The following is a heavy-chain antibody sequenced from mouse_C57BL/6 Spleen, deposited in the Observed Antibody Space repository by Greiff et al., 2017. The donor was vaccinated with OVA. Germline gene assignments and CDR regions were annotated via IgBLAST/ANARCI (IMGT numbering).Heavy chain of an antibody. V-gene: IGHV5-17*01. CDR3: ARWGLYDYDSYYAMDY. D-gene: IGHD2-4*01. Sequence: EVHLVESGGGLVKPGGSLKLSCAASGFTFSDYGMHWVRQAPEKGLEWVAYISSGSSTIYYADTVKGRFTISRDNAKNTLFLQMTSLRSEDTAMYYCARWGLYDYDSYYAMDYWGQGTSVTVSS. CDR1: GFTFSDYG. J-gene: IGHJ4*01. CDR2: ISSGSSTI.